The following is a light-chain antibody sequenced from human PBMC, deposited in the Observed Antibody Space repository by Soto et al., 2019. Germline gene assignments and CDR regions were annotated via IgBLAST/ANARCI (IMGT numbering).Light chain of an antibody. J-gene: IGKJ3*01. CDR2: AAS. V-gene: IGKV1-27*01. CDR1: QGISNY. Sequence: DIQMTQSPSSLSASVGDRVTITCRASQGISNYIAWYQQKPGKAPKLLIYAASTLHSGVPSRFSGSGYGTDFTLTINSLQPEDVATYSCQKYSSVPLFGPGTKVDIK. CDR3: QKYSSVPL.